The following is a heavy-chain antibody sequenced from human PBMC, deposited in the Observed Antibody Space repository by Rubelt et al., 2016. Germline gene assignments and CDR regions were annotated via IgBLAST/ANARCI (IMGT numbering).Heavy chain of an antibody. Sequence: GPGLVKPSETLSLTCTVSGYSISSGYYWGWIRQPPGKGLEWIGSIYHSGSTYYNPSLKSRVTISVDTSKNQFSLKLSSVTAADTAGYYCARVPVRLGYCSSTSCQTRDYWGQGTLVTVSS. CDR3: ARVPVRLGYCSSTSCQTRDY. J-gene: IGHJ4*02. CDR1: GYSISSGYY. CDR2: IYHSGST. V-gene: IGHV4-38-2*02. D-gene: IGHD2-2*01.